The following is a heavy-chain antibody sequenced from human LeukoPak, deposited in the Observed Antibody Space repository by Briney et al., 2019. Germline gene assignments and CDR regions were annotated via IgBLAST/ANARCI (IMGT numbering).Heavy chain of an antibody. CDR2: IYYSGST. D-gene: IGHD5-12*01. CDR1: GASISSYY. CDR3: ARGAGYSGYYYYYYYMDV. J-gene: IGHJ6*03. V-gene: IGHV4-59*01. Sequence: SATLSLTCTVSGASISSYYWSWIRQPPGKGLEWIGYIYYSGSTNYNPSLKSRVTISVDTSKTHFSLKLSSVTAADTAVYYCARGAGYSGYYYYYYYMDVWGKGTTVTVSS.